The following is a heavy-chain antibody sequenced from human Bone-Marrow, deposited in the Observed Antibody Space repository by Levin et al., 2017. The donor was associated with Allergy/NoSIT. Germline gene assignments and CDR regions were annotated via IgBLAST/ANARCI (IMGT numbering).Heavy chain of an antibody. Sequence: SETLSLTCTVSGTSIRSGGFFWGWIRQIPGKGLEWIGYIYFSGTTYTNPSLKSPITISVDTSKNQISLNLTSVTAADTAVYYCAREGKGSAGYFDYWGQGGLVTVSS. D-gene: IGHD3-22*01. V-gene: IGHV4-31*01. CDR3: AREGKGSAGYFDY. J-gene: IGHJ4*02. CDR1: GTSIRSGGFF. CDR2: IYFSGTT.